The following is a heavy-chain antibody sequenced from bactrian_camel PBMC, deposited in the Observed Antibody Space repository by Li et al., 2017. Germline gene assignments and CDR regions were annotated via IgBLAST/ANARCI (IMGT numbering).Heavy chain of an antibody. CDR1: GFTFSSYY. CDR2: IYTGGST. CDR3: AAPDPSYYSDYERREIYKY. Sequence: HVQLVESGGGSVQPGGSLRLSCTASGFTFSSYYMSWVRQAPGKGLEWVSSIYTGGSTYYADSVKGRFTISKDNAKNTLYLQMNSLKPEDTAVYYCAAPDPSYYSDYERREIYKYWGQGTQVTVS. V-gene: IGHV3-2*01. J-gene: IGHJ4*01. D-gene: IGHD4*01.